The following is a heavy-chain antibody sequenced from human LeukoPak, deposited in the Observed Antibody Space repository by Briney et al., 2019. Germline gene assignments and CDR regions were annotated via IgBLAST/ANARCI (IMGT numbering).Heavy chain of an antibody. V-gene: IGHV4-34*01. D-gene: IGHD3-10*01. J-gene: IGHJ4*02. CDR1: GGSFSGYY. CDR3: VRGRRGDC. Sequence: SETLSLTCAVSGGSFSGYYWSWIRQPPGKGLEWIGEINHSGSTNYNPSLKSRVTISVDTSKNQFSLKLSSVTAADTAVYYFVRGRRGDCWGQGTLVTVSS. CDR2: INHSGST.